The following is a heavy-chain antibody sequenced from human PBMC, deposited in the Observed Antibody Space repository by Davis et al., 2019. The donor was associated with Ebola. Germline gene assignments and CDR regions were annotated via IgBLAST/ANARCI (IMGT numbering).Heavy chain of an antibody. J-gene: IGHJ5*02. CDR1: GDSFSSYG. D-gene: IGHD1-7*01. CDR3: ARDHGVTGTGAFDP. V-gene: IGHV1-69*13. Sequence: SVKVSCKASGDSFSSYGVSWMRQAPGRGLEWMGGIIPMFRSPNYAQKFLDRVTITADESTRTAYMELSSLRSEDTAVYYCARDHGVTGTGAFDPWGQGTLVTVST. CDR2: IIPMFRSP.